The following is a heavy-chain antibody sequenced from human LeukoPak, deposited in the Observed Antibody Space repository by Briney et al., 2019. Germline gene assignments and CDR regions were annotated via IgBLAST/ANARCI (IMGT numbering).Heavy chain of an antibody. J-gene: IGHJ4*02. CDR2: IYYSGIT. D-gene: IGHD3-16*01. Sequence: PSETLSLTCSVSGGSISSYYWGWVRQTPGKGLEWLGSIYYSGITHYNPSLKSRLTIYVDTSRNQFSLHLFSVTAADTAVFYCARSDYYDYRQIDYWGQGTLVTVSS. CDR3: ARSDYYDYRQIDY. CDR1: GGSISSYY. V-gene: IGHV4-39*01.